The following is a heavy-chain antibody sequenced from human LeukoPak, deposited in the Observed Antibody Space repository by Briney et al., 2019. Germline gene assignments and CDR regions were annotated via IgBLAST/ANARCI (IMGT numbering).Heavy chain of an antibody. Sequence: GGSLRLPCVASGVPIRNSLMLCVRHAPGGGVEWVANIHPEGGVQNYVDSVKGRLTISRDNAKNSLYLQINNLSAEDTAVYYCASTFPYCSDDDCALGGQGTLVTVSS. V-gene: IGHV3-7*01. CDR3: ASTFPYCSDDDCAL. CDR2: IHPEGGVQ. J-gene: IGHJ1*01. D-gene: IGHD2-15*01. CDR1: GVPIRNSL.